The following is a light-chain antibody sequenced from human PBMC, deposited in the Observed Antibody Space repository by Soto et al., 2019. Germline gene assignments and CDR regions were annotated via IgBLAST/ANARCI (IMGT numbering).Light chain of an antibody. J-gene: IGKJ2*01. CDR3: QQYNDWPPGT. CDR2: GAS. Sequence: DIVMTQSPATLSVSPGERATLSCRASQSVSSNLAWYQQKPGQPPRLLIYGASTRATGIPARFSGSGSGTDSTLTISSLQSEDFAVYYCQQYNDWPPGTFGQGTKLEIK. V-gene: IGKV3-15*01. CDR1: QSVSSN.